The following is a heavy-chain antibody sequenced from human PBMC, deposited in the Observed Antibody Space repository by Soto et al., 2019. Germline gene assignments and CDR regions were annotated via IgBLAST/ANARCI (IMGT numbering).Heavy chain of an antibody. D-gene: IGHD1-26*01. CDR2: IWYDGSNK. CDR1: GFTFSSYG. V-gene: IGHV3-33*01. J-gene: IGHJ4*02. Sequence: QVQLVESGGGVVQPGRSLRLSCAASGFTFSSYGMHWVRQAPGKGLEWVAVIWYDGSNKYYADSVKGRFTIARDNSKNTLDLQMNSLRAEDTAVYYCARGLVGATLGHFDYWGQGTLVTVSS. CDR3: ARGLVGATLGHFDY.